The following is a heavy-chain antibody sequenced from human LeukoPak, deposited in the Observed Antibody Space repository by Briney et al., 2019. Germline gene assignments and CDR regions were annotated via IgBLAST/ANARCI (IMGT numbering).Heavy chain of an antibody. Sequence: SETLSLTCTVSGGSLSSNIYYWGWIRQPPGKGLEWIASMYYSGSTYYNPSLKSRVTTSVDTSKNQFSLKLSSLTAADTAFYYCARQILYDRSGFFDYWGQGTLVTVSS. CDR3: ARQILYDRSGFFDY. CDR1: GGSLSSNIYY. J-gene: IGHJ4*02. V-gene: IGHV4-39*01. D-gene: IGHD3-22*01. CDR2: MYYSGST.